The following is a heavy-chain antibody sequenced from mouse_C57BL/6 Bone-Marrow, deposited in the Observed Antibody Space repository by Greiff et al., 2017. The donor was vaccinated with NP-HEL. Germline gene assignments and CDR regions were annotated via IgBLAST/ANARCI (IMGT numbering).Heavy chain of an antibody. Sequence: VKLQESGAELVKPGASVKISCKASGYAFSSYWMNWVKQRPGQGLEWIGQIYPGDGDTNYNGKFKGKATLTADKSSSTAYMQLSSLTSEDSAVYFCARRYWLRFDYWGQGTTLTVSS. D-gene: IGHD1-1*01. CDR2: IYPGDGDT. J-gene: IGHJ2*01. V-gene: IGHV1-80*01. CDR3: ARRYWLRFDY. CDR1: GYAFSSYW.